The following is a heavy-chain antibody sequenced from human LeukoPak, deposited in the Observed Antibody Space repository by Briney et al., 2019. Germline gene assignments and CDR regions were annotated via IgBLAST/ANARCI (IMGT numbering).Heavy chain of an antibody. J-gene: IGHJ4*02. D-gene: IGHD5-18*01. V-gene: IGHV1-2*02. Sequence: ASVNVSCKASGYTFTGYYMHWVRQAPGQGLERMGWSNPNSGGTNYAQKFQGSGTMTRDTSISTAYMELSRLRSDDTAVYYCARVQAREDTAMMGDFDYWGQGTLVTVSS. CDR1: GYTFTGYY. CDR3: ARVQAREDTAMMGDFDY. CDR2: SNPNSGGT.